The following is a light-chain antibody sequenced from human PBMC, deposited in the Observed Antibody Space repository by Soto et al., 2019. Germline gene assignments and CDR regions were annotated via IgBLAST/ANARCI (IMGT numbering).Light chain of an antibody. Sequence: DIQMTQSPSSVSASVGDRVTFTCRASENIDNYLAWYQQKPGKAPKLRIYLASTLQSGVPSRFRGSGYGRDFSLTVSSLQPEEFATYICQQGYDLPITFGGGTKVEI. V-gene: IGKV1D-12*01. CDR3: QQGYDLPIT. CDR1: ENIDNY. CDR2: LAS. J-gene: IGKJ4*01.